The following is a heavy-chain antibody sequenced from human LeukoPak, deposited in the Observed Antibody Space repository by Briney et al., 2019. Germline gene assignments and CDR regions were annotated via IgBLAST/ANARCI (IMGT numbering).Heavy chain of an antibody. Sequence: ASVKVSCKASGGTFSSYTISWVRQAPEQGLEWMGWIIPILAIANYTQKFQGRVTITADKPTSTAYMELSSLRSEDTAVYYCASHPYYDFWSGPHGDYWGQGTLVTVSS. J-gene: IGHJ4*02. D-gene: IGHD3-3*01. CDR1: GGTFSSYT. CDR3: ASHPYYDFWSGPHGDY. V-gene: IGHV1-69*02. CDR2: IIPILAIA.